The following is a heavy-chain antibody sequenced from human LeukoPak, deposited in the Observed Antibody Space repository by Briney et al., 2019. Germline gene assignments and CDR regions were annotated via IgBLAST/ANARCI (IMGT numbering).Heavy chain of an antibody. CDR1: GYTFTSYA. CDR3: ARDGSTSTKYYFDY. CDR2: INAGNGNT. V-gene: IGHV1-3*01. J-gene: IGHJ4*02. Sequence: ASVKVSCKASGYTFTSYAMHWVRQAPGQRLEWMGWINAGNGNTKYSQKFQGRVTITRDTSASTAYMELSSLRSEDTAVYYCARDGSTSTKYYFDYWGQGTLVTVPS. D-gene: IGHD2-2*01.